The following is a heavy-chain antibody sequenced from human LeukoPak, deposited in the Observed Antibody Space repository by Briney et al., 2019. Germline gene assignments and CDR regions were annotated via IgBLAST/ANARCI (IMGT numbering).Heavy chain of an antibody. Sequence: HPGGSLRLSCAASGFTFSSYAMSWVRQAPGKGLEWVSAISGRGGSTYYADSVKGRFTISRDNSKNTLYLQMNSLRAEDTAVYYCARSLPDSSGYYYADYWGQGTLVTVSS. J-gene: IGHJ4*02. CDR3: ARSLPDSSGYYYADY. CDR2: ISGRGGST. CDR1: GFTFSSYA. V-gene: IGHV3-23*01. D-gene: IGHD3-22*01.